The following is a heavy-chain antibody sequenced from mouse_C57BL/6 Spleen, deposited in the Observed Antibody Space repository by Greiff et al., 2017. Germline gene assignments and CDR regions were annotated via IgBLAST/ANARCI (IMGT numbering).Heavy chain of an antibody. Sequence: VQLQQSGPGLVKPSQSLSLTCSVTGYSITSGYYWNWIRQFPGNKLEWMGYISYDGSNNYNPSLKNRISITRDTSKNQFFLKLNSVTTEDTATYYCATSYYSNLFAYWGQGTLVTVSA. CDR1: GYSITSGYY. CDR2: ISYDGSN. D-gene: IGHD2-5*01. J-gene: IGHJ3*01. V-gene: IGHV3-6*01. CDR3: ATSYYSNLFAY.